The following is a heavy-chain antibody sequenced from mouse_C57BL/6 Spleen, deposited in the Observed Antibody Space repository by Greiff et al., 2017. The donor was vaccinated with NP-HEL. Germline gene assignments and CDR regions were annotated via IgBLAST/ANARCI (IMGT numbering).Heavy chain of an antibody. D-gene: IGHD1-1*01. CDR1: GYTFTSYW. V-gene: IGHV1-55*01. CDR2: IYPGSGST. Sequence: QVQLQQPGAELVKPGASVKMSCKASGYTFTSYWITWVKQRHGQGLEWIGDIYPGSGSTNYNEKFKSKATLTVDTSSSTAYMQLSSLTSEDSAVYYCASHYGSSKAWFAYWGQGTLVTVSA. J-gene: IGHJ3*01. CDR3: ASHYGSSKAWFAY.